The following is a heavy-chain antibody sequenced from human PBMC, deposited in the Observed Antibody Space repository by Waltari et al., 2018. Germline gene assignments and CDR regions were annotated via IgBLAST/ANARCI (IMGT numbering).Heavy chain of an antibody. J-gene: IGHJ6*03. CDR3: ARDSIAAAGYYYYYYMDV. Sequence: QVQLQESGPGLVKPSETLSLTCPVSGGSISSYYWRWLRQPAGKGLEWIGRIYTSGSTNYNPSLKGRVTMSVDTSKNQFSLKLSSVTAADTAVYYCARDSIAAAGYYYYYYMDVWGKGTTVTVSS. V-gene: IGHV4-4*07. CDR1: GGSISSYY. CDR2: IYTSGST. D-gene: IGHD6-13*01.